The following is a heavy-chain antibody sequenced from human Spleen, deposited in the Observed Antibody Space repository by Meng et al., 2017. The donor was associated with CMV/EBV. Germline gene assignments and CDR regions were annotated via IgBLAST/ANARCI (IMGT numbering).Heavy chain of an antibody. V-gene: IGHV3-7*01. J-gene: IGHJ4*02. CDR2: IQGDGSEK. Sequence: GGSLRLSCAASGFTFRSSWMSWVRQAPGKGLEWVANIQGDGSEKYYVDSVKGRFTISRDNAENSLYLQMNSLRAEDTAVYYCARDRGGKDYWGQGTLVTVSS. D-gene: IGHD3-16*01. CDR3: ARDRGGKDY. CDR1: GFTFRSSW.